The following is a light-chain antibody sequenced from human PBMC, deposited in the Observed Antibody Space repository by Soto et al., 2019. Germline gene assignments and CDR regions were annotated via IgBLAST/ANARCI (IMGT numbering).Light chain of an antibody. V-gene: IGLV2-14*01. J-gene: IGLJ2*01. CDR2: DVS. CDR3: SSYTSSNTLV. Sequence: QSALTQPASVSGSPGQSITISCTGTSRDIGGHNYVSWHQQHPGKAPKLRIFDVSNRPSGVSYRFSGSKSGNTASLTISGLQADDDADYYCSSYTSSNTLVFGGGTKLPVL. CDR1: SRDIGGHNY.